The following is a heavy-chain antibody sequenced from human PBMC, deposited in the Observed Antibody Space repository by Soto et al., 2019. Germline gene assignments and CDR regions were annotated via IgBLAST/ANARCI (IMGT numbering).Heavy chain of an antibody. CDR3: AKDYPGIAVAGNGWFDP. V-gene: IGHV3-30*18. D-gene: IGHD6-19*01. CDR1: GFTFSSYG. CDR2: ISYDGSNK. J-gene: IGHJ5*02. Sequence: SLRLSCAASGFTFSSYGMHWVRQAPGKGLEWVAVISYDGSNKYYADSVKGRFTISRDNSKNTLYLQMNSLRAEDTAVYYCAKDYPGIAVAGNGWFDPCGERNLVTASS.